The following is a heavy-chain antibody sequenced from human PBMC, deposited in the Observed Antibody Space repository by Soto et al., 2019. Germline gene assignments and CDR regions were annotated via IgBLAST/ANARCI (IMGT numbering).Heavy chain of an antibody. CDR1: GFTFSTCW. CDR2: INQDGSER. V-gene: IGHV3-7*01. D-gene: IGHD3-10*01. Sequence: EVQLVESGGGLVQPGGSLRLSCAASGFTFSTCWMMWVRQAPGKGLEWVANINQDGSERYYVDSVKGRFTISRDNAKNSLYLQMNSLRAEDTAVYYCEKDNRGSYWGQGTLVTVSS. J-gene: IGHJ4*02. CDR3: EKDNRGSY.